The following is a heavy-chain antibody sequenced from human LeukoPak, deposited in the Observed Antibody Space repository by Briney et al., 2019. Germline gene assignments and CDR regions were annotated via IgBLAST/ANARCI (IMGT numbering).Heavy chain of an antibody. J-gene: IGHJ4*02. D-gene: IGHD3/OR15-3a*01. Sequence: SETLSLTCTVSGASINSGGSYWSWIRQHPGKGLEWVGYMDHTGNTYNNPSLKSRVIISADTSENQFSLKLSSVTAADTAVYYCARHDVAGLGSFDYWGQGTLVTVSS. CDR1: GASINSGGSY. V-gene: IGHV4-31*03. CDR3: ARHDVAGLGSFDY. CDR2: MDHTGNT.